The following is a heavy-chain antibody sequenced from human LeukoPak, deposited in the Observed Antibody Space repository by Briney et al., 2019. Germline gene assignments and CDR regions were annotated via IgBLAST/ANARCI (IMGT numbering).Heavy chain of an antibody. CDR2: ISYDGSKK. CDR1: GFTFSSYA. Sequence: GSLRLSCAASGFTFSSYAMHWVRQAPGKRLGWVAVISYDGSKKYYADSVKGRFTISRDNSKNTLHLKMNLLRAEAPAVFYCARVPQGSGSYYGHFDYWGEGTLVTVSS. D-gene: IGHD1-26*01. CDR3: ARVPQGSGSYYGHFDY. J-gene: IGHJ4*02. V-gene: IGHV3-30-3*01.